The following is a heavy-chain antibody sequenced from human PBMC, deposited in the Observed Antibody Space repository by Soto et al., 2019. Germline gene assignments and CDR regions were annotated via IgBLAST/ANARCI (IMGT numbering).Heavy chain of an antibody. Sequence: QVQLQESGPGLVEPSQTLSLTCTVSGDSISGEGWYWSWIRQYSGRGLEWIGYIHHSGSTYSNPSLKSRVSISVDTSKTRFFLKLTSVTAADTAVYYCARAWTATAGWANWFALWGQGTLVTVSS. CDR2: IHHSGST. CDR3: ARAWTATAGWANWFAL. V-gene: IGHV4-31*03. J-gene: IGHJ5*02. CDR1: GDSISGEGWY. D-gene: IGHD6-13*01.